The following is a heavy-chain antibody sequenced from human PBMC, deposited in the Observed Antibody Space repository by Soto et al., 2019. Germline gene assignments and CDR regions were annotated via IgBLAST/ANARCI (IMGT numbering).Heavy chain of an antibody. D-gene: IGHD6-19*01. J-gene: IGHJ4*02. Sequence: QVQLQESGPGLVKPSETLSLTWTVSGGPISSSSYYRGWIRQPPGKGLEWIGSIYYSGSTYYNPSLKSRVTISVDTCKNQSSLTLSSVTAADTAVYYCARHRIAVAGTFDYWGQGTLVTVSS. CDR2: IYYSGST. V-gene: IGHV4-39*01. CDR3: ARHRIAVAGTFDY. CDR1: GGPISSSSYY.